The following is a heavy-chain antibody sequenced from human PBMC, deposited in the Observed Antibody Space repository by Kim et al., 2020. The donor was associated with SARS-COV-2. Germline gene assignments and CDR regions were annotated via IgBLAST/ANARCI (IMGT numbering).Heavy chain of an antibody. CDR3: ARLLRDGSDPHRDY. J-gene: IGHJ4*02. V-gene: IGHV4-4*02. D-gene: IGHD5-12*01. Sequence: TPPLKSRVTISVDKSKNQFSLKLSSVTAADTAVYYCARLLRDGSDPHRDYWGQGTLVTVSS.